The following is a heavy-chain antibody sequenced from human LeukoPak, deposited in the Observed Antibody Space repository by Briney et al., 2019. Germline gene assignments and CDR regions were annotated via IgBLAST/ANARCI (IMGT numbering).Heavy chain of an antibody. CDR1: GGSFSGYY. V-gene: IGHV3-21*01. CDR3: ARDQRYSSGWDAFDI. D-gene: IGHD6-19*01. CDR2: ISSSSSYI. Sequence: ETLSLTCAVYGGSFSGYYWSWIRQPPGKGLEWVSSISSSSSYIYYADSVKGRFTISRDNAKNSLYLQMNSLRAEDTAVYYCARDQRYSSGWDAFDIWGQGTMVTVSS. J-gene: IGHJ3*02.